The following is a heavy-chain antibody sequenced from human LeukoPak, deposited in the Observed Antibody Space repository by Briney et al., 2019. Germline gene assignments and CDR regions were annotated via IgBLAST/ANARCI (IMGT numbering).Heavy chain of an antibody. Sequence: SVKVSCKASGGTFSSYAISWVRQAPGHGLEWMGRIIPILGIANYAQKFQGRVTITADKSTSTAYMELSSLRSEDTAVYYCARSMVRGVSPDYWGQGTLVTVSS. J-gene: IGHJ4*02. CDR2: IIPILGIA. CDR3: ARSMVRGVSPDY. CDR1: GGTFSSYA. V-gene: IGHV1-69*04. D-gene: IGHD3-10*01.